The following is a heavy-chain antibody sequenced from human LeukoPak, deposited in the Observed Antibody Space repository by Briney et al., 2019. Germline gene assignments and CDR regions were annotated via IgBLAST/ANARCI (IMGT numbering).Heavy chain of an antibody. J-gene: IGHJ4*02. Sequence: GGSLRLSCAASGFTFSSYAMHWVRQAPGKGLEWVAVISYDGSNKYYADSVKGRFTISRDNSKNTLYLQMNSLRAEGTAVYYCARSDFSGASGSYDYWGQGTLVTVSS. CDR1: GFTFSSYA. CDR3: ARSDFSGASGSYDY. D-gene: IGHD1-26*01. V-gene: IGHV3-30-3*01. CDR2: ISYDGSNK.